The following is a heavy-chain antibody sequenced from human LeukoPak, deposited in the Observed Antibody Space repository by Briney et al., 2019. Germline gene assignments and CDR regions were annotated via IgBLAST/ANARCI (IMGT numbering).Heavy chain of an antibody. J-gene: IGHJ4*02. CDR2: IWYDGSNK. V-gene: IGHV3-33*01. D-gene: IGHD6-13*01. CDR3: ARGAVAAGGTLDY. CDR1: GFTFRSDG. Sequence: PRRSLRHSCAAPGFTFRSDGMHWVPKAPLKGRKSVAVIWYDGSNKYYADAVKGRFTISRDNSKNTLYLQMNSLRAEDTAVYYCARGAVAAGGTLDYWGQGTLVTVSS.